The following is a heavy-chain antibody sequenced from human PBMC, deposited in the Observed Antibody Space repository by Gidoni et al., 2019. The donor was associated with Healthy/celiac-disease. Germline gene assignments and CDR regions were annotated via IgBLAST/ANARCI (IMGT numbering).Heavy chain of an antibody. D-gene: IGHD3-22*01. CDR2: ISPILGIA. Sequence: QVQLVQSGAEVKKPGSSVKVSCKASGGTVSSYTISWVRQAPGQGLEWMGRISPILGIANYAQKFQGRVTITADKSTSTAYMELSSLRSEYTAVYYCARDIVERNVDYWGQGTLVTVSS. CDR1: GGTVSSYT. J-gene: IGHJ4*02. V-gene: IGHV1-69*08. CDR3: ARDIVERNVDY.